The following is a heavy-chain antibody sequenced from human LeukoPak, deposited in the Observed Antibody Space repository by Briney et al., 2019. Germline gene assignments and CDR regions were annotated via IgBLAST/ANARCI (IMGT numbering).Heavy chain of an antibody. V-gene: IGHV3-21*01. CDR1: GFTFDDYA. CDR3: ARAQDSSGYYYGDAFDI. J-gene: IGHJ3*02. CDR2: ISSSSSYI. D-gene: IGHD3-22*01. Sequence: GGSLRLSCAASGFTFDDYAMHWVRQAPGKGLEWVSGISSSSSYIYYADSVKGRFTISRDNAKNSLYLQMNSLRAEDTAVYYCARAQDSSGYYYGDAFDIWGQGTMVTVSS.